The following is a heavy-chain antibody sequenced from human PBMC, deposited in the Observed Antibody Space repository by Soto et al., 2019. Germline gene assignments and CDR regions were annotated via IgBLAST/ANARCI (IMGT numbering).Heavy chain of an antibody. CDR1: GDSISSFY. J-gene: IGHJ4*02. CDR2: IFSSGST. V-gene: IGHV4-59*01. Sequence: SETLSLTCAVSGDSISSFYWTWIRQPPGKGLEWVGYIFSSGSTNYNPSLKSRVTISVDTSENQFSLKLTSVTAADTAVYYCARVGYCSSTPCWPIGYFEYWGQGTLVTVSS. CDR3: ARVGYCSSTPCWPIGYFEY. D-gene: IGHD2-2*01.